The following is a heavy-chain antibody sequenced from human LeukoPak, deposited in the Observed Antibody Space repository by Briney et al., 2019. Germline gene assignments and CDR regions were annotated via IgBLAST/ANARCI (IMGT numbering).Heavy chain of an antibody. CDR3: AKGPLYDILTGHETYFDY. D-gene: IGHD3-9*01. V-gene: IGHV3-23*01. Sequence: PVGSLRLSSVASVFTLSTVGMSCGPEAPGEGLEWVSAISGSVGVTYYADSVKGRFNISKENSKNTLYLQINSLRAADTAVYYCAKGPLYDILTGHETYFDYWGQGTLVTVSS. CDR2: ISGSVGVT. J-gene: IGHJ4*02. CDR1: VFTLSTVG.